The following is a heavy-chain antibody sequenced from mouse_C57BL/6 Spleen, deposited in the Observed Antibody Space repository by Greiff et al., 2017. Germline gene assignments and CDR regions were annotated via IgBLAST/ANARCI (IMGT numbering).Heavy chain of an antibody. CDR1: GYTFTDYY. D-gene: IGHD2-4*01. J-gene: IGHJ3*01. CDR3: ATSYDYFAY. CDR2: INPNNGGT. Sequence: VQLKQSGPELVKPGASVKISCKASGYTFTDYYMNWVKQSHGKSLEWIGDINPNNGGTSYNQKFKGKATLTVDKSSSTAYMELRSLTSEDSAVYYCATSYDYFAYWGQGTLVTVSA. V-gene: IGHV1-26*01.